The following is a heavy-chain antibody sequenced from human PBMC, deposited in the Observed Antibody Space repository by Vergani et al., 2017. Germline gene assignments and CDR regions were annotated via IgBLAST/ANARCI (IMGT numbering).Heavy chain of an antibody. CDR1: GYTFTDHY. CDR2: VDPEDGET. V-gene: IGHV1-69-2*01. CDR3: ATPQTVTTGGMEV. J-gene: IGHJ6*02. D-gene: IGHD4-17*01. Sequence: VQLVQSGAGVKKPGATMKIPCKVSGYTFTDHYMHWVNQAPGQGLEWMGRVDPEDGETIYAEKFKGRVTIAADTSTDTAHLELSSLRSEDTAVYYCATPQTVTTGGMEVWGQGTTVIVSS.